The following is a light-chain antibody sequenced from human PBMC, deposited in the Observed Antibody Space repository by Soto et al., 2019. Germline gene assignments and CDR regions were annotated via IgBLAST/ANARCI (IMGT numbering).Light chain of an antibody. CDR3: CPHPPSHPYV. CDR1: SSDVGIYNY. CDR2: EVS. V-gene: IGLV2-14*01. J-gene: IGLJ1*01. Sequence: QSVLTQPASVSGSPGQSIAISCTGSSSDVGIYNYVSWYQQHPGKVPKLIIYEVSNRPSGVSNRFSGSKSGNTASLTISGLQAEYESDYYCCPHPPSHPYVFG.